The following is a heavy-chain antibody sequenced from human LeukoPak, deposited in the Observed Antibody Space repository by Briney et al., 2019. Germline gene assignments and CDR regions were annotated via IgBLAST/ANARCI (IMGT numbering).Heavy chain of an antibody. CDR1: GGSISSGDYY. CDR2: IYYSGST. J-gene: IGHJ4*02. Sequence: SETLSLTCTVSGGSISSGDYYWSWIRQPPGKGLEWIGYIYYSGSTNYNPSLKSRVTISVDTSKNQFSLKLSSVTAADTAVYYCAIGYSSSWYGYWGQGTLVTVSS. CDR3: AIGYSSSWYGY. V-gene: IGHV4-61*08. D-gene: IGHD6-13*01.